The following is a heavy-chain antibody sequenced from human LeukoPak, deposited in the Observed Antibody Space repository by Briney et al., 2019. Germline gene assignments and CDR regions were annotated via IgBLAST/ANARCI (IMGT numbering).Heavy chain of an antibody. V-gene: IGHV3-30-3*01. Sequence: PGGSLRLSCAASGFTFSSYAMHWVRQAPGKGLEWVAVISYDGSNKYYADSVKGRFTISRDNSKNTLYLQMNSLRAEDTAVYYCAREPLRVYYYDSSGYLDYWGQGTLVTVSS. CDR3: AREPLRVYYYDSSGYLDY. CDR1: GFTFSSYA. J-gene: IGHJ4*02. CDR2: ISYDGSNK. D-gene: IGHD3-22*01.